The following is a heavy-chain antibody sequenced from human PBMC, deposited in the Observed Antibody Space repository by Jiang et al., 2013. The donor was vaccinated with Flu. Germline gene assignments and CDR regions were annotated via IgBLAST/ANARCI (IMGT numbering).Heavy chain of an antibody. Sequence: KPTQTLTLTCTFSGFSLSTSGMCVSWIRQPPGKALEWLALIDWDDDKYYSTSLKIRLTISKDTSKNQVVLTMTNMDPVDTATYYCARLTMHDSSGYYYYYGMDVWGQGTTVTVSS. CDR3: ARLTMHDSSGYYYYYGMDV. CDR1: GFSLSTSGMC. J-gene: IGHJ6*02. D-gene: IGHD3-22*01. V-gene: IGHV2-70*01. CDR2: IDWDDDK.